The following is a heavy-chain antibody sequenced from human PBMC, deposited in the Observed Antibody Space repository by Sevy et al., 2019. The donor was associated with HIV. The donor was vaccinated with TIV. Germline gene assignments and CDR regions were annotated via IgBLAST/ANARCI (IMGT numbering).Heavy chain of an antibody. CDR2: ISGSGGST. D-gene: IGHD6-13*01. V-gene: IGHV3-23*01. CDR1: GFTFSSYA. Sequence: GGSLRLSCAASGFTFSSYAMSWVRQAPGKGLEWVSAISGSGGSTYYADSVKGRFTISRDNSKNTLYLQMNSLRAEDKAVYYCAKGSRAAAGTGGDFDWWGQGTLVTVSS. CDR3: AKGSRAAAGTGGDFDW. J-gene: IGHJ4*02.